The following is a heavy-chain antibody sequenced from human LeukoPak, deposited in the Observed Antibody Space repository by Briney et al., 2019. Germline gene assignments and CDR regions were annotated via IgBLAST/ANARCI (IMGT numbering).Heavy chain of an antibody. CDR2: INPSGGST. CDR1: GYTFTSYY. V-gene: IGHV1-46*01. Sequence: ASVKVSCKASGYTFTSYYMHWVRQAPGQGLEWMGIINPSGGSTSYAQKFQGRVTMTRDMSTSTVYMELSSLRSEDTAVYYCARVFSWFGDGYNPHYFDYWGQGTLVTVSS. J-gene: IGHJ4*02. CDR3: ARVFSWFGDGYNPHYFDY. D-gene: IGHD5-24*01.